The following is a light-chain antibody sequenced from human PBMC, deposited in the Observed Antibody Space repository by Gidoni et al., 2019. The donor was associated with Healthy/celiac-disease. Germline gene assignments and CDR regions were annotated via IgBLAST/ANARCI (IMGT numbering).Light chain of an antibody. Sequence: QSVLTQPPSASGTPGQRVTISCSGSSSNIGSNTVTWYQQLPGTAPKLLIYSNNQRPSGVPDRFSGSKSGTSASLAISGLQSEDEADYYCAAWYDSLNGPVFGGGTKLTVL. J-gene: IGLJ3*02. V-gene: IGLV1-44*01. CDR3: AAWYDSLNGPV. CDR2: SNN. CDR1: SSNIGSNT.